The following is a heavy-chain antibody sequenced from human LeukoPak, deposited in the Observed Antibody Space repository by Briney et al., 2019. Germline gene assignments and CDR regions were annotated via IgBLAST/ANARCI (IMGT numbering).Heavy chain of an antibody. Sequence: GGSLRLSCTASGFSFSGHWMHWVRQLPGKGLVWVSRISPTGSTTSYADSVKGRFTVSRDNAKNTLYLQMNSLRAEDTAVYYCARDARLRLGELSPPFDYWGQGTLVTVSS. CDR3: ARDARLRLGELSPPFDY. J-gene: IGHJ4*02. V-gene: IGHV3-74*01. D-gene: IGHD3-16*02. CDR2: ISPTGSTT. CDR1: GFSFSGHW.